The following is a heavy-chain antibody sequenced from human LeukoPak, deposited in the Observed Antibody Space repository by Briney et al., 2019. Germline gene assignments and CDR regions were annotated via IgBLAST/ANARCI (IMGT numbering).Heavy chain of an antibody. CDR3: ARGVPAAEIHYYYMDV. J-gene: IGHJ6*03. CDR2: INHSGST. D-gene: IGHD2-2*01. Sequence: PSETLSLTCAVYGGPFSGYYWSWIRQPPGKGLEWIGEINHSGSTNYNPSLKSRVTISVDTSKNQISLQLNSVTPEDTAVYYCARGVPAAEIHYYYMDVWGTGTTVTVSS. CDR1: GGPFSGYY. V-gene: IGHV4-34*01.